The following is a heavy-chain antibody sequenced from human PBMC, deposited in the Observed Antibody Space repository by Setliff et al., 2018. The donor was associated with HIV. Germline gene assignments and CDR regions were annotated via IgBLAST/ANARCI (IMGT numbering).Heavy chain of an antibody. CDR2: THYRSRWYS. CDR3: ARAGTTMAATGYYFDH. D-gene: IGHD6-13*01. Sequence: HSQTLSLTCAISGDNVSSDRTAWNWIRQSPSRGLEWLGRTHYRSRWYSDYATFVKSRITINPDTSKNQFSLQLNSVTPEDTAVYFCARAGTTMAATGYYFDHWGQGTLVTVSS. CDR1: GDNVSSDRTA. J-gene: IGHJ4*02. V-gene: IGHV6-1*01.